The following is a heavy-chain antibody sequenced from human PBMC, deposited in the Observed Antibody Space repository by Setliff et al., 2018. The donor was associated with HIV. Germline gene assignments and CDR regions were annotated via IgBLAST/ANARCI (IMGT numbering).Heavy chain of an antibody. CDR2: IYYSGST. V-gene: IGHV4-59*11. CDR1: GGSISSHF. D-gene: IGHD3-16*01. Sequence: SETLSLTCTVSGGSISSHFWSWIRQPPGKGLEWIGSIYYSGSTNYNPSLKSRVTISVVTSKNQLSLKLSSVTAADTAVYYCARGTLYYDYVWGTPFPFDYWGQGTQVTVSS. J-gene: IGHJ4*02. CDR3: ARGTLYYDYVWGTPFPFDY.